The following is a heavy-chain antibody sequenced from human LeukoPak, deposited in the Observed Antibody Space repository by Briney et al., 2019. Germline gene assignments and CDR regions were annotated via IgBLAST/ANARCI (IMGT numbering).Heavy chain of an antibody. D-gene: IGHD5-18*01. J-gene: IGHJ4*02. CDR2: IYYSGST. CDR3: ARHVGGRWIQLLYFDY. CDR1: GGSFSGYY. V-gene: IGHV4-34*01. Sequence: PSETLSLTCAVYGGSFSGYYWSWIRQPPGKGLEWIGSIYYSGSTYYNPSLKSRVTISVDTSKNQFSLKLSSVTAADTAVYYCARHVGGRWIQLLYFDYWGQGTLVTVSS.